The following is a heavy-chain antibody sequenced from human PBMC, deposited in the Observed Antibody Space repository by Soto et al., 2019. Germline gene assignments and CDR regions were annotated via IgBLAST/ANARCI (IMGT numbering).Heavy chain of an antibody. J-gene: IGHJ4*02. CDR2: INAGNFNT. CDR3: ATDLAPDI. CDR1: GYTFTSYA. Sequence: ASVKVSCKASGYTFTSYAMHLVRQAPVQILELIVWINAGNFNTKYSQKFQGRFTITMYTSAITSYMELSILRSEYTAVYYCATDLAPDIWGQGTLVTVSS. V-gene: IGHV1-3*01.